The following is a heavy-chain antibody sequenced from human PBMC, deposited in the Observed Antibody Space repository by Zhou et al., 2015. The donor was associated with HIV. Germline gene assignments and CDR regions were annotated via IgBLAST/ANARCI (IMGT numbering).Heavy chain of an antibody. J-gene: IGHJ3*01. CDR1: GFPFSSYG. CDR2: IWYDSRDQ. CDR3: ARRGSVDPGTINTYDV. Sequence: QVQLGESGGGVVRPGKFLRLSCVASGFPFSSYGMHWVRQAPGRGLEWVSAIWYDSRDQYYADSVRGRFTISRDNSKNTLYLQMNSLTAEDTAVYYCARRGSVDPGTINTYDVWGQGTVVSVSS. D-gene: IGHD3-9*01. V-gene: IGHV3-33*08.